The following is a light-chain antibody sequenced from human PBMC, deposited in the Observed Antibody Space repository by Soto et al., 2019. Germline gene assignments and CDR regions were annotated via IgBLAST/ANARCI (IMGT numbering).Light chain of an antibody. CDR1: QSISNY. Sequence: DIQMTQSPSSLSASVGDRVTIICRASQSISNYLNWYQQKPGQXPXXLIYAASSLQSGVPARLSAIGSGKDFTLIISSMQPDDYATYYCQQRYRTPTFGQGTRLEIK. CDR2: AAS. CDR3: QQRYRTPT. V-gene: IGKV1-39*01. J-gene: IGKJ5*01.